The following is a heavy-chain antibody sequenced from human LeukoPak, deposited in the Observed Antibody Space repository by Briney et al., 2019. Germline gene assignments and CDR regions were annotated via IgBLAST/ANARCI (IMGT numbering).Heavy chain of an antibody. D-gene: IGHD1-26*01. V-gene: IGHV4-61*02. CDR2: MYISGSI. Sequence: SQTLSLTCTVSGGSISSGSHYWSWIRQPAGKGLEWIGRMYISGSINYNPSLKSRVTMSIDTSKNQFSLKLRSVTAADTAVYYCTRDSVGADYWGQGTLVTVSS. CDR1: GGSISSGSHY. J-gene: IGHJ4*02. CDR3: TRDSVGADY.